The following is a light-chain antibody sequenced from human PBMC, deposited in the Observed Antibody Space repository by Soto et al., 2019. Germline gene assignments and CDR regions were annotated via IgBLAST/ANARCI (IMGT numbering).Light chain of an antibody. V-gene: IGKV1-6*01. CDR1: QGIRDA. CDR2: AAS. Sequence: AIQMTQSPSSLSASVGDRVTITCRASQGIRDALGWYQQKPGKAPKLLIYAASNLQSGVPSRFSGSGSGTDFTLTISSLQPEDFATYYCLQDYIYPWTFGQGTKVDI. CDR3: LQDYIYPWT. J-gene: IGKJ1*01.